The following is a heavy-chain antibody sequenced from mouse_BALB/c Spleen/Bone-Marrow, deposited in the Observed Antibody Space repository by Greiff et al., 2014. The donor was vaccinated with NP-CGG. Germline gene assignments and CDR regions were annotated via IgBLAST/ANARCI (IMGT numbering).Heavy chain of an antibody. CDR1: GFNIKDTY. CDR3: APYYYGSSQFAY. V-gene: IGHV14-3*02. J-gene: IGHJ3*01. D-gene: IGHD1-1*01. Sequence: VQLKQSGAELVKPGASVKLSCTASGFNIKDTYMHWVKQRPEQGLEWIGRIDPANGNTKYDPKFQGKATITADTSSNTAYLQQISLTSEDAAVYYCAPYYYGSSQFAYWGQGTLVTVSA. CDR2: IDPANGNT.